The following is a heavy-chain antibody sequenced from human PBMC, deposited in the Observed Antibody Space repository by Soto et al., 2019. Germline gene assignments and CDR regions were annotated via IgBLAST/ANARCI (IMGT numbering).Heavy chain of an antibody. J-gene: IGHJ6*02. CDR3: AGAYCGGDCKPYYYYGMDV. Sequence: QVQLVQSGAEVKKPGSSVKVSCKASGGTFSSYTISWVRQAPGQGLEWMGRIIPILGIANYAQKFQGRVTITADKSTSTAYMELSSLRSEDTAVYYCAGAYCGGDCKPYYYYGMDVWGQGTTVTVSS. CDR2: IIPILGIA. CDR1: GGTFSSYT. V-gene: IGHV1-69*02. D-gene: IGHD2-21*02.